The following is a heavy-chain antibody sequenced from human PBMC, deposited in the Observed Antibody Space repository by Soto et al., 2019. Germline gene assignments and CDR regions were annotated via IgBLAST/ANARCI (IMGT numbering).Heavy chain of an antibody. D-gene: IGHD1-20*01. J-gene: IGHJ6*02. CDR2: IMPLYAKP. CDR3: ASLNNWSSGDGRIDV. Sequence: QVQLVQSGAEVNKPGSSVKVSCKASGGTFNTYTISWVRQVPGQGLEWMGGIMPLYAKPTYAQTFQGRLMIAADEQTNTVYMELSSLRSEETALYYCASLNNWSSGDGRIDVWGRGTAVSVSS. V-gene: IGHV1-69*01. CDR1: GGTFNTYT.